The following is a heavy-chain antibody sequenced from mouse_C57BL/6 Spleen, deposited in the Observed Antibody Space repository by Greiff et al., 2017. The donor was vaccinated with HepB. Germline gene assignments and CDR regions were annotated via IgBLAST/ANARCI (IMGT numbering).Heavy chain of an antibody. CDR2: IYPSDSET. Sequence: QVQLQQPGAELVRPGSSVKLSCKASGYTFTSYWMDWVKQRPGQGLEWIGNIYPSDSETHYNQKFKDKATLTVDKSSSTAYMQLSSLTSEDSAVYYCARWLLSYWYFYVWGTGTTVTVSS. D-gene: IGHD2-3*01. V-gene: IGHV1-61*01. CDR3: ARWLLSYWYFYV. J-gene: IGHJ1*03. CDR1: GYTFTSYW.